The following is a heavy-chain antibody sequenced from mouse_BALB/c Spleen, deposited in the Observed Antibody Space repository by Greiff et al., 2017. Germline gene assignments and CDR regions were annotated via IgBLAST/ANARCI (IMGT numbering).Heavy chain of an antibody. CDR1: GYTFTSYW. CDR3: ARSGSYDYDGVFAY. D-gene: IGHD2-4*01. CDR2: INPSTGYT. V-gene: IGHV1-7*01. Sequence: VQLQQSGAELAKPGASVKMSCKASGYTFTSYWMHWVKQRPGQGLEWIGYINPSTGYTEYNQKFKDKATLTADKSSSTAYMQLSSLTSEDSAVYYCARSGSYDYDGVFAYWGQGTLVTVSA. J-gene: IGHJ3*01.